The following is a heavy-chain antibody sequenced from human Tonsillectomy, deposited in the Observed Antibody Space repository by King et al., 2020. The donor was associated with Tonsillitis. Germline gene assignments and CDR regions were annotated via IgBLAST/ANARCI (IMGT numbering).Heavy chain of an antibody. Sequence: VQLVESGGGVVQPGESLRLSCAASGFNFSTYGMHWVRQSPGKGLEWVALIWNDGSYKDYTESVKGRFTISRDNSKNTLFLEMKSLRSEDTAMYYCARVRSSSWFDYWGQGIFVTVAS. V-gene: IGHV3-33*01. CDR1: GFNFSTYG. CDR3: ARVRSSSWFDY. CDR2: IWNDGSYK. D-gene: IGHD6-13*01. J-gene: IGHJ5*01.